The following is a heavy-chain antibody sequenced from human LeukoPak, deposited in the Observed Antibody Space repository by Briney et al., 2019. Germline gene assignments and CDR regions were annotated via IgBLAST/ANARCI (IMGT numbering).Heavy chain of an antibody. Sequence: SETLSLTCAVYGGSFSGYYWSWIRQPPGEGLEWIEEINHSGSTNYNPSLKSRVTISVDTSKNQFSLKLSSVTAADTAVYYCARGKSTVPRGSFDIWGQGTMVTVSS. CDR3: ARGKSTVPRGSFDI. CDR1: GGSFSGYY. J-gene: IGHJ3*02. V-gene: IGHV4-34*01. D-gene: IGHD3-10*01. CDR2: INHSGST.